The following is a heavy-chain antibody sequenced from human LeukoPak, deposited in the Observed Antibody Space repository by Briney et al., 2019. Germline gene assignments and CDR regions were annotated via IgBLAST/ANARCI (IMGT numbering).Heavy chain of an antibody. CDR1: GGSISSYY. D-gene: IGHD3-22*01. Sequence: SETLSLTCTVSGGSISSYYWSWIRQPPGKGLEWIGYIYTSGSTNYNPSLKSRVTISVDTSKNQFSLKLSSVTAADTAVYYCARRIADSSGYFIIDCWGQGTLVTVSS. CDR2: IYTSGST. J-gene: IGHJ4*02. CDR3: ARRIADSSGYFIIDC. V-gene: IGHV4-4*09.